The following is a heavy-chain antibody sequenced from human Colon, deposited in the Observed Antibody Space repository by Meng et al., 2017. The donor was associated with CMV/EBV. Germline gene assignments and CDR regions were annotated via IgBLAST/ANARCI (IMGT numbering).Heavy chain of an antibody. CDR1: RFTFSNYN. V-gene: IGHV3-21*01. D-gene: IGHD3-3*01. CDR2: ISSSSSYI. Sequence: GESLKISCAASRFTFSNYNMNWVRQAPGKGLEWVSSISSSSSYIYYADSVKGRFTISRDNAKNSLFLQMSSLRAEDTAVYYCARGTLGWLEGSFDPWGQGTLVTVSS. CDR3: ARGTLGWLEGSFDP. J-gene: IGHJ5*02.